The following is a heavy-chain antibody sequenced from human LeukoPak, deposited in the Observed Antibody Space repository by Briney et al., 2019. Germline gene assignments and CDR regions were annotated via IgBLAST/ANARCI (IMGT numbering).Heavy chain of an antibody. Sequence: EASVKVSCKASGGAFSSSAISWVRQAPGQGLEWMGGIIPIFGTANYAQKFQGRVTITADESTSTAYMELSSLRSEDTAVYYCARAPLSAAMFDAFDIWGQGTVVTVSS. CDR1: GGAFSSSA. V-gene: IGHV1-69*01. CDR2: IIPIFGTA. D-gene: IGHD2-2*01. J-gene: IGHJ3*02. CDR3: ARAPLSAAMFDAFDI.